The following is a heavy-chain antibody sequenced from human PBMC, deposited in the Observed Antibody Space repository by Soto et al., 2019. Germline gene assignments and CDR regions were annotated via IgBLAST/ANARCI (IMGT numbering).Heavy chain of an antibody. CDR2: VSGRGDET. V-gene: IGHV3-23*01. CDR1: GLTFRNYA. Sequence: EVQLSESGGGLVQPGGSLRLSCTASGLTFRNYAMTWVRQAPGKGPEWVSTVSGRGDETFYADSVKGRFTISRDNSKDTMYLLMNSLRVEDTAVYYCAKGGHLSFFDYWGQGTLVTVSS. CDR3: AKGGHLSFFDY. D-gene: IGHD3-16*02. J-gene: IGHJ4*02.